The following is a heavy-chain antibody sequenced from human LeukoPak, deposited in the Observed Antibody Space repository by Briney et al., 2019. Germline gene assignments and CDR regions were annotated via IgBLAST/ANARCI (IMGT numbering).Heavy chain of an antibody. J-gene: IGHJ4*02. CDR2: IYYRGST. CDR3: ARHPDVAGKHAFDY. Sequence: KPSKTLSLTCPVPGGSISSSSYYWGWVRHPPGNGLGWVGSIYYRGSTYYNPSLKSRVTIPVDTSNTQFSLRLSSVPAPDTAVYYCARHPDVAGKHAFDYWGQGTLVTASS. CDR1: GGSISSSSYY. D-gene: IGHD6-19*01. V-gene: IGHV4-39*01.